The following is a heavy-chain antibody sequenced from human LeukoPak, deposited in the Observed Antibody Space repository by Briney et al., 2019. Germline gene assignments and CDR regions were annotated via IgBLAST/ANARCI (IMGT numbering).Heavy chain of an antibody. D-gene: IGHD3-16*01. CDR2: MYYGGST. CDR1: GGSISSSSYY. J-gene: IGHJ6*03. CDR3: AREQPPLDYYYYMDV. V-gene: IGHV4-39*07. Sequence: LETLSLTCTVSGGSISSSSYYWGWIRQPPGKGLEWIGSMYYGGSTYYNPSLKGRVTISIDTSKNQFSLKLSSVTAADTAVYYCAREQPPLDYYYYMDVWGKGTTVTVSS.